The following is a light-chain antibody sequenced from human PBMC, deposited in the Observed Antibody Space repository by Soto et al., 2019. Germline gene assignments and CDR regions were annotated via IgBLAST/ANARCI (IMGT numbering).Light chain of an antibody. CDR3: LLSYSGGAV. CDR2: DTS. V-gene: IGLV7-46*01. Sequence: QAVVTQEPSLTVSPGGTVTLTWGSSTGSVTSGHFPYWFQQKPGQAPRTLIYDTSNKHSWTPARFSGSLLGGKAALTLSGTQPEDEAEYYCLLSYSGGAVFGGGTQLTVL. CDR1: TGSVTSGHF. J-gene: IGLJ7*01.